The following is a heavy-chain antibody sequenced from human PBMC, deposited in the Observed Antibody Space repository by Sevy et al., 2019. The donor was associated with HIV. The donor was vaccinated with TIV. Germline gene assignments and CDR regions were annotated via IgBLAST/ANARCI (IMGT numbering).Heavy chain of an antibody. CDR3: TTEGDD. CDR2: VRSKGDGGTT. V-gene: IGHV3-15*01. CDR1: GFTFSDAW. J-gene: IGHJ4*02. Sequence: GGSLRLSCAASGFTFSDAWLSWVRQAPGKGLEWVGRVRSKGDGGTTDYAAPVKGRITIAREDSKNVLYVQMNSLKIEDTGVYYCTTEGDDWGQGTRVTVSS.